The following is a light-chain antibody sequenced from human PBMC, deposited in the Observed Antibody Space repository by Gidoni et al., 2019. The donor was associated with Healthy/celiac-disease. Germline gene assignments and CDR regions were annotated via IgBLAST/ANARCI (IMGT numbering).Light chain of an antibody. CDR3: QQYNSYSVT. J-gene: IGKJ4*01. V-gene: IGKV1-5*03. Sequence: DIQMTQSPSTLSASVGDRVTITCRASQSISSWLAWYQQKPGKAPKLLIYTASSLESGVPSRFSGSGSGTEFTLTISSLQPDDFATYYCQQYNSYSVTFGGGTKVEIK. CDR1: QSISSW. CDR2: TAS.